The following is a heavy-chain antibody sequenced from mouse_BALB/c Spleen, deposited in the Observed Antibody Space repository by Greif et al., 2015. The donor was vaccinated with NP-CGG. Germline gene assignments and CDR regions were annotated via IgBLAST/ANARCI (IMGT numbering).Heavy chain of an antibody. Sequence: VKLQESGPGLVAPSQSLSITCTVSGFSLTSYGVHWVRQPPGKGLEWMGVIWAGGSTNYNSALMSRLSVSKDNSKSQVFSKMNSLQTDDTAMYYCARGGGNWYFDVWGAGTTVTV. CDR1: GFSLTSYG. D-gene: IGHD2-1*01. CDR3: ARGGGNWYFDV. J-gene: IGHJ1*01. CDR2: IWAGGST. V-gene: IGHV2-9*02.